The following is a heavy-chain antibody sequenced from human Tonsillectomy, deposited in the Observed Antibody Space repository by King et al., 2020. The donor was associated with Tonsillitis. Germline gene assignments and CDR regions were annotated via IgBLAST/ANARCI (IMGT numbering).Heavy chain of an antibody. CDR1: GFIFSDYS. CDR3: AKALNDYHDSSGYYYAFDI. CDR2: IRFDGSKE. Sequence: VQLVESGGGVVQPGGSLRLSCAAAGFIFSDYSMHCVRQAPGKGLEWVAFIRFDGSKEMYADSVKGRFTISRDNSKNTLYVQMSSLSADDTAVYYCAKALNDYHDSSGYYYAFDIWGQGTVVTVSS. D-gene: IGHD3-22*01. V-gene: IGHV3-30*02. J-gene: IGHJ3*02.